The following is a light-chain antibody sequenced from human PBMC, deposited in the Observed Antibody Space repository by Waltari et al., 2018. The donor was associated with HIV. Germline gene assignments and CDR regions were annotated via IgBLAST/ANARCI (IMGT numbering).Light chain of an antibody. CDR2: EVS. V-gene: IGLV2-14*01. CDR1: CSDVGSSIS. J-gene: IGLJ2*01. Sequence: QSALPPPASLSGSPGQPITISCIVPCSDVGSSISVSSYQHHPGKPPQVIIYEVSNRPSGVSNRFSASKSGNTASLTISGLQTEDEADYYCSSYTSISSQVFGGGTKLTVL. CDR3: SSYTSISSQV.